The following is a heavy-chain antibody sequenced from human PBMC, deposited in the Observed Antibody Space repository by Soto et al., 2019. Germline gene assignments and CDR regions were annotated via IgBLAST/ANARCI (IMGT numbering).Heavy chain of an antibody. D-gene: IGHD4-17*01. V-gene: IGHV1-8*01. CDR3: ARASTVTTARYYYYGMDV. Sequence: ASVKVSCKASGYTFTSYDINWVRQATGQGLEWMGWMNPNSGNTGYAQKFQGRVTMTRNTSISTAYMGLSSLRSEDTAVYYCARASTVTTARYYYYGMDVWGQGITVTVSS. CDR1: GYTFTSYD. CDR2: MNPNSGNT. J-gene: IGHJ6*02.